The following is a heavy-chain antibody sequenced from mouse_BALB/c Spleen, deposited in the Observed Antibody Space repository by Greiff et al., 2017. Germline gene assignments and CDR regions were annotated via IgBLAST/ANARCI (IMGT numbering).Heavy chain of an antibody. Sequence: QVQLQQSGAELVKPGASVKLSCKASGYTFTSYWMHWVKQRPGQGLEWIGEIDPSDSYTNYNQKFKGKATLTVDKSSSTAYMQLSSLTSEDSAVYYCARWRDDGYPRKYAMDYWGQGTSVTVSS. CDR2: IDPSDSYT. J-gene: IGHJ4*01. CDR1: GYTFTSYW. V-gene: IGHV1-69*02. D-gene: IGHD2-3*01. CDR3: ARWRDDGYPRKYAMDY.